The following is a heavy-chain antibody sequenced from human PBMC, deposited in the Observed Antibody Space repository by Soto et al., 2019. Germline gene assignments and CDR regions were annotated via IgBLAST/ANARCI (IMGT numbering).Heavy chain of an antibody. V-gene: IGHV4-4*02. D-gene: IGHD3-10*01. CDR3: ARAPSPFFMGDY. CDR2: IHHSGGT. Sequence: SETLSLTCAVSGGSISSNNWWSWVRQPPGKGLEWIGEIHHSGGTNYNPSLKSRVTISVDKSKNQFSLTLSSVTAADTAVYYCARAPSPFFMGDYWGQGTLVTVSS. CDR1: GGSISSNNW. J-gene: IGHJ4*02.